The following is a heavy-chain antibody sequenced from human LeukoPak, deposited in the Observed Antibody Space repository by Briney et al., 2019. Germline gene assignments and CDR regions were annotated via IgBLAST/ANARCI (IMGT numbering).Heavy chain of an antibody. CDR2: INHSGST. CDR1: GGSFSGYY. Sequence: PSETLSLTCAVYGGSFSGYYWSWIRQPPGKGLEWIGEINHSGSTNYNPSLKSRVTISGDTSKNQFSLKLSSVTAADTAVYYCARRRITMVRGRRDWFDPWGQGTLVTVSS. D-gene: IGHD3-10*01. CDR3: ARRRITMVRGRRDWFDP. V-gene: IGHV4-34*01. J-gene: IGHJ5*02.